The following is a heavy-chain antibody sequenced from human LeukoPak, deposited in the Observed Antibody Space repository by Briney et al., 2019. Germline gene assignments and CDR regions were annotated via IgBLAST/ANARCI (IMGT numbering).Heavy chain of an antibody. CDR3: ARRRGGWSFDQ. V-gene: IGHV4-39*01. J-gene: IGHJ4*02. CDR2: IYYSGST. CDR1: GDSISSSSYY. Sequence: SESLSLTCTVSGDSISSSSYYWGWIRQSPGKGLEWIGNIYYSGSTYYNPSLKSRVTISVDTSKNQFSLKVSSVTAADTAVYHCARRRGGWSFDQWGQGTLVTVSS. D-gene: IGHD3-3*01.